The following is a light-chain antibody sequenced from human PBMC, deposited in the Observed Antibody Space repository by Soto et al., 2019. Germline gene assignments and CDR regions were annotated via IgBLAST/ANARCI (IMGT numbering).Light chain of an antibody. CDR2: EVN. J-gene: IGLJ3*02. CDR3: ISYAGNNVWV. Sequence: QSALTQPPSASGSPGQSVTISCTGTSSDVGGYTYVSWYQQHPDKAPKLMIYEVNKRPPGVPDRFSGSESGNTASLTVSGLQTDDEADYYCISYAGNNVWVFGGGTKLTVL. CDR1: SSDVGGYTY. V-gene: IGLV2-8*01.